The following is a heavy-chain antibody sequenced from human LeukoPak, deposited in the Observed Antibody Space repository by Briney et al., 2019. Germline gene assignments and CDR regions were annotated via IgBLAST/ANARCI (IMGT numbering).Heavy chain of an antibody. CDR3: VLAPNSNWFDF. CDR2: IHYSGNS. CDR1: GDSVSGFY. J-gene: IGHJ5*01. V-gene: IGHV4-59*08. Sequence: PSETLSLTCSVSGDSVSGFYWTWIRQSPGTGLEWIGNIHYSGNSNYNPSLKSRVTMSIDTSRNQFFLKLNSVTAADTAVYYCVLAPNSNWFDFWGQGTQVTVSS. D-gene: IGHD2-8*01.